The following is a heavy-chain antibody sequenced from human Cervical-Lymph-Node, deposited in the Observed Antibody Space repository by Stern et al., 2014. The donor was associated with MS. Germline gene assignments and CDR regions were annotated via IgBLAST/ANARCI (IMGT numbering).Heavy chain of an antibody. CDR2: IIPLFGIV. D-gene: IGHD2-15*01. V-gene: IGHV1-69*17. Sequence: VQLVESGAEVKKPGSSVKVSCKASGGTFSKYPISWVRQAPGPGLEWMGGIIPLFGIVNYTQKVHGIITITEAKSTSTAYMELSSLRSEDTAAYYCARGGIVVVVAATRDYYYGMDVWGQGTTVTVSS. J-gene: IGHJ6*02. CDR3: ARGGIVVVVAATRDYYYGMDV. CDR1: GGTFSKYP.